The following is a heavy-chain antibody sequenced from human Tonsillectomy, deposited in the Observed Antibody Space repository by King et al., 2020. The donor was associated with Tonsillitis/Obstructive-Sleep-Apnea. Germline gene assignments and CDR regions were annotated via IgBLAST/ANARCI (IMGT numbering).Heavy chain of an antibody. J-gene: IGHJ4*02. CDR2: IIPIFGXT. CDR1: GGTFSNYN. D-gene: IGHD2-2*01. V-gene: IGHV1-69*12. Sequence: QLVQSGAEVKKPGSSVRVSCRASGGTFSNYNINWVRQAPGQGLQWMGGIIPIFGXTDYAQKFQGRVTITADESTSTAYMDLSSLRSEDTAVYYCATSXANIVVVXTPLHFDYWGQGTLVTVSS. CDR3: ATSXANIVVVXTPLHFDY.